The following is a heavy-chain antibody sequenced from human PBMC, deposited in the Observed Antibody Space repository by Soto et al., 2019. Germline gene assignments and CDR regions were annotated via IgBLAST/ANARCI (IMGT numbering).Heavy chain of an antibody. J-gene: IGHJ6*02. V-gene: IGHV4-39*01. CDR2: IYYSGTT. Sequence: QLQLQESGPGLVKPSETLSLTCTVSGGSISSNSYYWAWIRQPPGKGLEWIGNIYYSGTTYYNPSPKCRATIPVDTSKNQFPRKLSSVTAADTAVYYCARHKGGYYSGVDVWGQGTTVTVSS. CDR1: GGSISSNSYY. D-gene: IGHD3-16*01. CDR3: ARHKGGYYSGVDV.